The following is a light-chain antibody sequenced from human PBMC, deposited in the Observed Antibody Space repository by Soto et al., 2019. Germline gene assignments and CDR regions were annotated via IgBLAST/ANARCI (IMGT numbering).Light chain of an antibody. V-gene: IGLV2-14*01. J-gene: IGLJ1*01. CDR3: SSYTSSSTLP. CDR2: DVS. Sequence: QSVLTQPASVSGSPGQSITISCTGTSSDVGGYNYVSWYQQHPGKAPKLMIYDVSNRPSGVSNRFSGSKSGNTASLTISGLQAEDEADYYCSSYTSSSTLPVGTGTQLTVL. CDR1: SSDVGGYNY.